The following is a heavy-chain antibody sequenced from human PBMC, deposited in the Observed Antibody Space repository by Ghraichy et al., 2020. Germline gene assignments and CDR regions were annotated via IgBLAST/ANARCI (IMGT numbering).Heavy chain of an antibody. D-gene: IGHD2-21*01. CDR1: GFTFSHFW. CDR2: IKDDETNT. CDR3: ASAEFCGGDCSLDY. J-gene: IGHJ4*02. V-gene: IGHV3-74*01. Sequence: GGSLRLSCEASGFTFSHFWMHWVRQAPGKGLVWVSRIKDDETNTNYADSVRGRFTISRDNAKNTLYLQMNSLRTEDTAVYYCASAEFCGGDCSLDYWGQGTLVTVSS.